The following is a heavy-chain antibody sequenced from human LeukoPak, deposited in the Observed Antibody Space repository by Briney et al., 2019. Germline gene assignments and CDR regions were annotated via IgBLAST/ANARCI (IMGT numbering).Heavy chain of an antibody. V-gene: IGHV3-23*01. D-gene: IGHD2-15*01. CDR3: VREAGYCAPVCVKTNWFDP. CDR2: ISNGKT. J-gene: IGHJ5*02. CDR1: GFPFSSHA. Sequence: GGSLRLSCAASGFPFSSHAMSWVRQPPGKGLEWVAAISNGKTYYADSVRGRFAISRDYSTNTVYLHMNSLRDEDTALYHCVREAGYCAPVCVKTNWFDPWGQGTLVTVSS.